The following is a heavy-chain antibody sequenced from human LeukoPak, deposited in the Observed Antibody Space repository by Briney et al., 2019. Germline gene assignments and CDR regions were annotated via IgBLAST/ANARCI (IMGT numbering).Heavy chain of an antibody. V-gene: IGHV3-53*01. CDR3: ARTQWLGTNHFDY. CDR1: GFTVSSNY. D-gene: IGHD6-19*01. Sequence: AGGSLRLSCAASGFTVSSNYMSWVRQAPGKGLEWVSVIYSGGSTYYADSVKGRFTISRDNSKNTPYLQMNSLRAEDTAVYYCARTQWLGTNHFDYWGQGTLVTVSS. CDR2: IYSGGST. J-gene: IGHJ4*02.